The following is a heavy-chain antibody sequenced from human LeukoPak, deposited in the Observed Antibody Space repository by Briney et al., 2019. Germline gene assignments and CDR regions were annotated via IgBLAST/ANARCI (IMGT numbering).Heavy chain of an antibody. CDR2: INTSGST. Sequence: SETLSLTCTVSGGSISNYYWSWIRQPAGKGLEWIGRINTSGSTNCNPSLKGRVTMSVDTSKNQFSLKLTSVTAADTAVYYCARGGYSSAWYVFDYWGQGTLVTVSS. D-gene: IGHD6-19*01. V-gene: IGHV4-4*07. J-gene: IGHJ4*02. CDR1: GGSISNYY. CDR3: ARGGYSSAWYVFDY.